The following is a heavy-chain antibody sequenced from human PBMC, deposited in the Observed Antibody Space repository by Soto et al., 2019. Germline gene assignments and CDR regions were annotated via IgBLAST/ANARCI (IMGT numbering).Heavy chain of an antibody. Sequence: ASVKVSCKASGYTFTSYGISWVRQAPGQGLEWMGWISAYNGNTNYAQKLQGRVTMTTDTSTSTAYMELRSLRSDDTAVYYCARDRAIVRGVIIDYYYFCMDVWGQGTTVTVSS. V-gene: IGHV1-18*01. CDR1: GYTFTSYG. J-gene: IGHJ6*02. CDR3: ARDRAIVRGVIIDYYYFCMDV. D-gene: IGHD3-10*01. CDR2: ISAYNGNT.